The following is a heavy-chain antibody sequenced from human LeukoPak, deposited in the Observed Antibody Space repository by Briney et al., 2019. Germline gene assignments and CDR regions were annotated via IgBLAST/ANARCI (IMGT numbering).Heavy chain of an antibody. CDR1: GVSISSSSYY. V-gene: IGHV4-39*01. Sequence: SETLSLTCTVSGVSISSSSYYWGWIRQPPGKGLEWIGSIYYSGSTYYNPSLKSRVTISVDTSKNQFSLKLSSVTAADTAVYYCARGGVTRYYYYYMDVWGKGTTVTVSS. CDR2: IYYSGST. D-gene: IGHD4-23*01. J-gene: IGHJ6*03. CDR3: ARGGVTRYYYYYMDV.